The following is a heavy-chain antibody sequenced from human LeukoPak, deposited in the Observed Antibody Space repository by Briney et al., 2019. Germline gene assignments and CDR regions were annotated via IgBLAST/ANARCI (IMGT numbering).Heavy chain of an antibody. V-gene: IGHV1-46*01. Sequence: ASVKVSCKASGGTFSSYAISWVRQAPGQGLEWMGIINPSGGSTSYAQKFQGRVTMTRDTSTSTVYMELSSLRSEDTAVYYCARGSAVPRDYWGQGTLVTVSS. D-gene: IGHD4-17*01. J-gene: IGHJ4*02. CDR1: GGTFSSYA. CDR3: ARGSAVPRDY. CDR2: INPSGGST.